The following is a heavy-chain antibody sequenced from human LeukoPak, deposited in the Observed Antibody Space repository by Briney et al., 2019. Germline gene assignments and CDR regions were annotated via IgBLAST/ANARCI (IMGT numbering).Heavy chain of an antibody. CDR1: GFSFSSFT. V-gene: IGHV3-66*01. CDR3: ARGPQGKSGSPPYYFDY. Sequence: GGSLRLSCGASGFSFSSFTMNWVRQAPGKGLEWVSVIYSGGSTYYTDSVKGRFTISRDNSKNTLYLQMNSLRAEDTAVYYCARGPQGKSGSPPYYFDYWGQGTLVTVSS. D-gene: IGHD1-26*01. CDR2: IYSGGST. J-gene: IGHJ4*02.